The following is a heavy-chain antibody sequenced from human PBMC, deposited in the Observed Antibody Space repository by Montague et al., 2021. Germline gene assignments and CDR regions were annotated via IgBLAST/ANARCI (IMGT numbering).Heavy chain of an antibody. V-gene: IGHV4-34*01. CDR1: GGSLSGYY. J-gene: IGHJ4*02. CDR2: INHSGSA. CDR3: ARGLFGTVNGQYSGGWYYFDK. Sequence: SETLSLTCGLSGGSLSGYYWVWIRQTPGKGLEWIGNINHSGSAKYNPSLKNRVSISVGTSNNQFLLDLTSVTAADTAMYFCARGLFGTVNGQYSGGWYYFDKWGQGTMVTVSS. D-gene: IGHD6-19*01.